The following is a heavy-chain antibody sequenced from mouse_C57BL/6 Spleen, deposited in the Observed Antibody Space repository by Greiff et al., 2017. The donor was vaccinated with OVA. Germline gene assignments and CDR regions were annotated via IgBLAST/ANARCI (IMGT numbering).Heavy chain of an antibody. CDR2: IDPETGGT. J-gene: IGHJ4*01. V-gene: IGHV1-15*01. CDR3: TPYYGSSYYAMDY. D-gene: IGHD1-1*01. CDR1: GYTFTDYE. Sequence: VKLMESGAELVRPGASVTLSCKASGYTFTDYEMHWVKQTPVHGLEWIGAIDPETGGTAYNQKFKGKAILTADKSSSTAYMELRSLTSEDSAVYYCTPYYGSSYYAMDYWGQGTSVTVSS.